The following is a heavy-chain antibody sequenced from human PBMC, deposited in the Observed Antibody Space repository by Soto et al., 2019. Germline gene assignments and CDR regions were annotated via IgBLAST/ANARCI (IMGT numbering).Heavy chain of an antibody. D-gene: IGHD2-2*01. V-gene: IGHV3-21*06. Sequence: PGGSLRLSCAASGFTFSTHSMNWVRQAPGKGPEWVSSINDKSNYIFYADSVKGRFTISRDNAKNSLYLQMNSLRDDDTAVYYCATSPNCYGGWGQGTLVTVSS. CDR3: ATSPNCYGG. CDR1: GFTFSTHS. CDR2: INDKSNYI. J-gene: IGHJ4*02.